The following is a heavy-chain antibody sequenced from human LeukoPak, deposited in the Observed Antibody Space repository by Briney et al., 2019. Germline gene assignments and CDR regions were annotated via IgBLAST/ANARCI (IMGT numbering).Heavy chain of an antibody. D-gene: IGHD6-13*01. J-gene: IGHJ4*02. CDR1: GYTFTSYY. Sequence: ASVTVSCKASGYTFTSYYMHWVRQAPGQGLEWMGIINPSGGSTSYAQKFQGRVTMTRDTSTSTVYMELSSLRSEDTAVYYCARVPLAAAGTWYFDYWGQGTLVTVSS. V-gene: IGHV1-46*01. CDR2: INPSGGST. CDR3: ARVPLAAAGTWYFDY.